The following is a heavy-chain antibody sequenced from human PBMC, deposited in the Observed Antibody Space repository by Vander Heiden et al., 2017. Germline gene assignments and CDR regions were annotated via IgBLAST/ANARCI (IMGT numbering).Heavy chain of an antibody. D-gene: IGHD1-7*01. V-gene: IGHV2-5*02. Sequence: QITLKESGPTLVKPTQTLTLTCTFPGFSLSPSGVGVGWIRQPPGKALEWLAVIYWDDDKRYSPSLRNRLSITKDTSKDQVILTMTNMDPVDTGTYYCAHRNTLNSWNYLSFDYWGQGTLVTVSS. CDR2: IYWDDDK. CDR1: GFSLSPSGVG. CDR3: AHRNTLNSWNYLSFDY. J-gene: IGHJ4*02.